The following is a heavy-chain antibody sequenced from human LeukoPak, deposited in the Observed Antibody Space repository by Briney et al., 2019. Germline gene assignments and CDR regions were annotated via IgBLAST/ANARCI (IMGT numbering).Heavy chain of an antibody. D-gene: IGHD6-19*01. CDR3: ARSPGSGWQINDY. Sequence: GGSLRLSCAASGFTASSNYMSWVRQAPGKGLEWVSVIYSGGSTYYADSVKGRFTISRDNSKNTLYLQMNSLRAEDTAVYYCARSPGSGWQINDYWGQGTLVTVSS. J-gene: IGHJ4*02. CDR1: GFTASSNY. CDR2: IYSGGST. V-gene: IGHV3-66*01.